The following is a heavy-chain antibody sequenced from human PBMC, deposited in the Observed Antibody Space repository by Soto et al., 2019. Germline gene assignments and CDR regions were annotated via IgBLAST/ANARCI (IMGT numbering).Heavy chain of an antibody. Sequence: GGSLRLSCAASGFTFSSYAMSWVRQAPGKGLEWVSAISGSGGSTYYADSVKGRFTISRDNSKNTLYLQMNSLRAEDTAVYYCAKVQPPDAYYYDSSGYYPDYWGQGTLVTVSS. J-gene: IGHJ4*02. V-gene: IGHV3-23*01. CDR3: AKVQPPDAYYYDSSGYYPDY. CDR2: ISGSGGST. D-gene: IGHD3-22*01. CDR1: GFTFSSYA.